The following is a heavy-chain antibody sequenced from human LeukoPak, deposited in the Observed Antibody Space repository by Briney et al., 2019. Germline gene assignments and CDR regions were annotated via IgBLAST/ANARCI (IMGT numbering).Heavy chain of an antibody. J-gene: IGHJ4*02. CDR3: ASGNQLLSRYFEY. Sequence: AASVKVSCKASGYSFSSYFMHWVRQAPGQGLGGLGIINPSDGTPRYTQKFQDRVTMTRDTSTSTVYMELINLRSDDTAIYFCASGNQLLSRYFEYWGQGTLVTVSS. CDR2: INPSDGTP. CDR1: GYSFSSYF. V-gene: IGHV1-46*01. D-gene: IGHD2-2*01.